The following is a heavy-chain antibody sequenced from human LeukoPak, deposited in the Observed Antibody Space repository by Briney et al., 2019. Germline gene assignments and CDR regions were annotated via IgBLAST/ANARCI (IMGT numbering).Heavy chain of an antibody. V-gene: IGHV1-2*02. CDR2: IIPNSGGT. CDR3: ARKYYDSGGYYF. Sequence: ASVKVSCKASGYTFTDYSIHWVRQAPGQGLEWVGWIIPNSGGTNYARKFQGRVTMTRDTSSSTAFMELSSLISDDTAMYYCARKYYDSGGYYFWGQGTLVTVSS. J-gene: IGHJ4*02. D-gene: IGHD3-22*01. CDR1: GYTFTDYS.